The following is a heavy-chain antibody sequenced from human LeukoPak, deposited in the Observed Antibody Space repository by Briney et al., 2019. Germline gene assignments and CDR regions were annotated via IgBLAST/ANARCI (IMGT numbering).Heavy chain of an antibody. CDR3: AREYNSGPKQTDAFDI. Sequence: PGGSLGLSCVVSGIIFRDAWMHWVRQAPGKGLVWVSRISGDEIWTSYADSVKGRFIISRDNAKDTLYLQMNSLRTEDTAVYYCAREYNSGPKQTDAFDIWGQGTMVTVSS. V-gene: IGHV3-74*01. CDR1: GIIFRDAW. J-gene: IGHJ3*02. CDR2: ISGDEIWT. D-gene: IGHD3-22*01.